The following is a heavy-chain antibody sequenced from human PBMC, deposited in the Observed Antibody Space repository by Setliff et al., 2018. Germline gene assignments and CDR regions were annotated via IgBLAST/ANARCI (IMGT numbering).Heavy chain of an antibody. Sequence: PGGSLRLSCAASGFTFSSYEMNWVRQAPGKGLEWVSYISSSGITIYYADSVKGRFTISRDNAKNSLYLQMNSLRAEDTAVYYCARDSVLRYFDWLLYTPDAFDIWGQGTMVTVSS. CDR1: GFTFSSYE. J-gene: IGHJ3*02. CDR3: ARDSVLRYFDWLLYTPDAFDI. CDR2: ISSSGITI. D-gene: IGHD3-9*01. V-gene: IGHV3-48*03.